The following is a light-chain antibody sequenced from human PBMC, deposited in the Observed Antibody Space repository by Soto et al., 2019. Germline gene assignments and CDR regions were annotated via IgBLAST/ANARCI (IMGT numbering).Light chain of an antibody. CDR2: DIS. J-gene: IGKJ1*01. CDR1: QTVSRN. CDR3: QQYNSWPRT. Sequence: EVVMTQSPATLSVSPWERATLSCRASQTVSRNLAWYQQRPGQAPRLLIYDISNRAAGVPARFSGSGSETEFTLTINSLQTEDFGLYYCQQYNSWPRTFGQGTKVDI. V-gene: IGKV3-15*01.